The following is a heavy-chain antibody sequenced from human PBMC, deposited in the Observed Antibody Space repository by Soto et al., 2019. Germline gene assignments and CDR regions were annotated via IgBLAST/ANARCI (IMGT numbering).Heavy chain of an antibody. Sequence: SETLSLTCTVSGGSISSGGYYWSWIRQHPGKGLEWIGYIYYSGSTYYNPSLKSRVTISVDTSKNQFSLKLSSVTAADTAVYYCARSRGRYYDFWSGPNWFDPWGQGTLVTVSS. V-gene: IGHV4-31*03. CDR3: ARSRGRYYDFWSGPNWFDP. D-gene: IGHD3-3*01. J-gene: IGHJ5*02. CDR2: IYYSGST. CDR1: GGSISSGGYY.